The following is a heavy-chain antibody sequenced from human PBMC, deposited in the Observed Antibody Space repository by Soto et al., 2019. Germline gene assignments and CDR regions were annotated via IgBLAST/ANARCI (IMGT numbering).Heavy chain of an antibody. V-gene: IGHV1-18*01. CDR1: GYAFTSYG. D-gene: IGHD4-17*01. J-gene: IGHJ4*02. CDR3: ARGPTPTVSSPAFY. CDR2: ISGYNGNT. Sequence: QVQLVQSGAEVKKPGASVTVSCKASGYAFTSYGITWVRQAPGQGLEWMGWISGYNGNTNYAQKLQGRVTMTKHTTTRTAYMELRSLRSDDTAVYYCARGPTPTVSSPAFYWGQGTLLTVPS.